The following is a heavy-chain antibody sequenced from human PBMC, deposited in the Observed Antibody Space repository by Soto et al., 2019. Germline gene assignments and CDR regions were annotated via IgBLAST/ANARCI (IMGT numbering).Heavy chain of an antibody. V-gene: IGHV4-59*08. CDR1: GGSSSSYD. J-gene: IGHJ4*02. CDR2: IYYSXST. D-gene: IGHD3-3*02. Sequence: TSETVSLRYTVSGGSSSSYDWRGIRQPPGQRMELIGYIYYSXSTYYNPSLKSRVTVSVYPSKNQFSLDLRSVTDADTAVYCFARFPSRHLVDHWGQGTRVTVSS. CDR3: ARFPSRHLVDH.